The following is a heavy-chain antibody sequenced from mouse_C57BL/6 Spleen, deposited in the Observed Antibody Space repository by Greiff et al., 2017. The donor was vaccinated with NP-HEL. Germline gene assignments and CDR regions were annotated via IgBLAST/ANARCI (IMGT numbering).Heavy chain of an antibody. CDR1: GFTFSSYA. J-gene: IGHJ2*01. D-gene: IGHD2-12*01. CDR2: ISDGGSYT. Sequence: EVMLVESGGGLVKPGGSLKLSCAASGFTFSSYAMSWVRQTPEKRLEWVATISDGGSYTYYPDNVQGRFTISRDNAKNNLYLQMSHLKSEDTAMYYCARGGLYYSPFDYWGQGTTLTVSS. CDR3: ARGGLYYSPFDY. V-gene: IGHV5-4*03.